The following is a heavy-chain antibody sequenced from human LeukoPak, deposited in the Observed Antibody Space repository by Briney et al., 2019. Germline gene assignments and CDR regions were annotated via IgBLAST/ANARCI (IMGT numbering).Heavy chain of an antibody. J-gene: IGHJ3*02. Sequence: PGGTLRLSCATSGFTFSSYGMSWVRQAPGKGLEWVSVISGSGGSTYYAASVKGRFTISRDNSKNTLYLQMNSLRVEDTAVYYCAKGGRQGRGPGAFDIWGQGTMVTVSS. D-gene: IGHD3-10*01. CDR2: ISGSGGST. V-gene: IGHV3-23*01. CDR3: AKGGRQGRGPGAFDI. CDR1: GFTFSSYG.